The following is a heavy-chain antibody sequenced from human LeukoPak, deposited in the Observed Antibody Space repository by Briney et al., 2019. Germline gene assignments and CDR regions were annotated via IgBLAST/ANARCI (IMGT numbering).Heavy chain of an antibody. V-gene: IGHV3-23*01. CDR2: ISGSGGST. J-gene: IGHJ4*02. CDR1: GFTFSSYA. CDR3: AKDDGYSGSYY. D-gene: IGHD1-26*01. Sequence: GGSLRLSCAASGFTFSSYAMSWIRQAPGKGLEWVSAISGSGGSTYYADSVKGRFTISRDNSKNTLYLQMNSLRAEDTAVYYCAKDDGYSGSYYWGQGTLVTVSS.